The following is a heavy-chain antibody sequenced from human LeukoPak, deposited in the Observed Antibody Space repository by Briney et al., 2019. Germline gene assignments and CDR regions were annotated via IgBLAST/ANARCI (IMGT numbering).Heavy chain of an antibody. CDR3: ARSSSWPGYLDH. CDR2: SYDDGST. Sequence: GGSLRLSCAGSGFTVSSKYMSWVRQAPGKGLEWVSASYDDGSTYYVDSVKGRFTISRDNSKNTLYLQMNSLRGEDTAVYYCARSSSWPGYLDHWGQGTLVTVSS. D-gene: IGHD6-13*01. J-gene: IGHJ4*02. CDR1: GFTVSSKY. V-gene: IGHV3-53*01.